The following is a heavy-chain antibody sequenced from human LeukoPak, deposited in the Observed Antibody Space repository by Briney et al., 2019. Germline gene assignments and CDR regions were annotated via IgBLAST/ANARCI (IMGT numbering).Heavy chain of an antibody. Sequence: SETLSLTCAVYGGSFSGYYWTWIRQPPGKGLEWIGEINHSGSTDYNPSLKSRVTISVDTSKNQFSLKLSSLTAADTAVYYCGGGSGSTHQHNWFDPWGQGTLVTVSS. V-gene: IGHV4-34*01. J-gene: IGHJ5*02. CDR2: INHSGST. D-gene: IGHD3-10*01. CDR1: GGSFSGYY. CDR3: GGGSGSTHQHNWFDP.